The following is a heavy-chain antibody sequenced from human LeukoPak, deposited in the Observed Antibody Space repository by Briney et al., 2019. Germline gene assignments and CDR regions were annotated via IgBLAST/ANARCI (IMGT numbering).Heavy chain of an antibody. CDR1: GYTFTSYY. J-gene: IGHJ4*02. D-gene: IGHD3-22*01. V-gene: IGHV1-46*01. Sequence: ASVKVSCKASGYTFTSYYMYWVRQAPGQGLEWMGIINPNRGSTNYAQKFQGRVTMTRDMSTSTVYMELSSLRSEDTAVYYCATGAHVRVYDSNPYYGHYWGQGTLVTVSS. CDR3: ATGAHVRVYDSNPYYGHY. CDR2: INPNRGST.